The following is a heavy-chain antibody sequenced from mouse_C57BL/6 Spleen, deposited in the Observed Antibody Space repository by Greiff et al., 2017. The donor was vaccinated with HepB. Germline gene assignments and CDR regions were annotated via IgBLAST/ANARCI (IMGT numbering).Heavy chain of an antibody. CDR1: GYTFTSYW. CDR2: IHPNSGST. D-gene: IGHD3-2*02. J-gene: IGHJ4*01. V-gene: IGHV1-64*01. Sequence: VQLQQSGAELVKPGASVKLSCKASGYTFTSYWMHWVKQRPGQGLEWIGMIHPNSGSTNYNEKFKSKATLTVDKSSSTAYMQLSSLTSEDSAVYYCARKGIFSGYDAMDYWGQGTSVTVSS. CDR3: ARKGIFSGYDAMDY.